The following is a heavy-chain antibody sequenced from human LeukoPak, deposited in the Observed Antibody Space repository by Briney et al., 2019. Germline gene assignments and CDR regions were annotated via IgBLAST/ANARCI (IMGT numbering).Heavy chain of an antibody. Sequence: GGSLRLSCAASEFSVGSNYMTWVRQAPGKGLEWVSGIGGLGDRIYYADSVRGRFTISRDNSKNTLYLYTNSLRDEDTAIYYCAQDGAWLRFDSWGQGTLVTVSS. CDR2: IGGLGDRI. V-gene: IGHV3-23*01. D-gene: IGHD5-12*01. CDR3: AQDGAWLRFDS. J-gene: IGHJ4*02. CDR1: EFSVGSNY.